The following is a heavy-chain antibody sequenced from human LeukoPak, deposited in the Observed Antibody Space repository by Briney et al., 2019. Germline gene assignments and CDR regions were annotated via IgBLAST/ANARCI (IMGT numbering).Heavy chain of an antibody. D-gene: IGHD6-13*01. CDR1: GFTFSSYS. Sequence: PGGSLRLSCAASGFTFSSYSMNWVRQAPGKGLEWVSSISSSSSYVYYADSVKGRFTISRDNAKNSLYLRMNSLRAEDTAVYYCASGSSSWYPYFQHWGQGTLVTVSS. CDR3: ASGSSSWYPYFQH. CDR2: ISSSSSYV. J-gene: IGHJ1*01. V-gene: IGHV3-21*01.